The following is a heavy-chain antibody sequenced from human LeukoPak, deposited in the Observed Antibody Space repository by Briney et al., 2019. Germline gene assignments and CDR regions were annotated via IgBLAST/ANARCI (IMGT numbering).Heavy chain of an antibody. Sequence: GGSLRLSCAASGFTFSDYYMSWIRQAPRKGLEWVSYISSSSSYTNYADSVKGRFTISRDNAKNSLYLQMNSLRAEDTAVYYCARVMGPYGSGSYYKAGFDYWGQGTLVTVSS. CDR1: GFTFSDYY. CDR2: ISSSSSYT. J-gene: IGHJ4*02. V-gene: IGHV3-11*05. CDR3: ARVMGPYGSGSYYKAGFDY. D-gene: IGHD3-10*01.